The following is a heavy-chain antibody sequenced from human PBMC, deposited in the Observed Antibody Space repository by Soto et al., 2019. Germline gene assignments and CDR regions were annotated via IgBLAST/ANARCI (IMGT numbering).Heavy chain of an antibody. CDR2: IYWDDDK. V-gene: IGHV2-5*02. CDR3: EHRFAWYYFDY. CDR1: GFSLSTTEVG. D-gene: IGHD3-9*01. Sequence: QITLKGSGPTLVKPTQTLTLTCTFSGFSLSTTEVGVGWIRQPPGKALEWLALIYWDDDKRYSPSLKSRLTIAKDTSNNQVVLTITSVDPVDTATYYCEHRFAWYYFDYWGQGTLVTVSS. J-gene: IGHJ4*02.